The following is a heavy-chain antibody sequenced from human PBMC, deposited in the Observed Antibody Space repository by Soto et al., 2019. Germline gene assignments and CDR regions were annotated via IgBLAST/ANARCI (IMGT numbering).Heavy chain of an antibody. J-gene: IGHJ6*02. CDR2: IKEDGSEK. D-gene: IGHD2-2*01. CDR3: ARDLGRTAAGYYYYDAMDV. CDR1: GFTFGDFW. Sequence: EVQLVESGGGLVQPGGSPTLSCAASGFTFGDFWMNWVRQAPGKGLEWVANIKEDGSEKYFLDSVKGRFTISRDNAKNSLYLQINSLRAEDTGVYYCARDLGRTAAGYYYYDAMDVWGQGTTVTVSS. V-gene: IGHV3-7*01.